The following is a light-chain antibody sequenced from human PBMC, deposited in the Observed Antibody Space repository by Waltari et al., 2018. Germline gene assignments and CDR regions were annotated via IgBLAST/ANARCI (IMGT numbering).Light chain of an antibody. J-gene: IGKJ2*01. CDR2: GAS. CDR1: QSIARN. V-gene: IGKV3-15*01. Sequence: EVLMTQSPPTLSVSPGERATLSCRASQSIARNLAWYQQKPGQAPRLLIYGASTRATDVPNRFSGSGSGTEFNLTISSLQSGDFAVYYWQQYNNWRTFGQGTQLGIK. CDR3: QQYNNWRT.